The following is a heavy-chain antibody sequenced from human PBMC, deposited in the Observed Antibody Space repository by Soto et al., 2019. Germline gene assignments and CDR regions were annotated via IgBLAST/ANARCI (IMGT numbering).Heavy chain of an antibody. Sequence: GGSLRLSCAASGFTFSSYEMNWVRQAPGKGLEWVSYISSSGSTIYYADSVKGRFTISRDNAKNSLYLQMNSLRAEDTAVYYCAREDLGYYFDYWGQGTLVTVSS. CDR2: ISSSGSTI. J-gene: IGHJ4*02. CDR1: GFTFSSYE. V-gene: IGHV3-48*03. CDR3: AREDLGYYFDY. D-gene: IGHD7-27*01.